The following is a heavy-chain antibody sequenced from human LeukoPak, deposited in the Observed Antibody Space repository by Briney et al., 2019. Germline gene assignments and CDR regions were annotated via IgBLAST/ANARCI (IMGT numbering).Heavy chain of an antibody. CDR1: GGSFSGYY. J-gene: IGHJ4*02. D-gene: IGHD2-2*01. CDR2: INHSGST. CDR3: ARRGTIRYCSSTSCLFNDY. V-gene: IGHV4-34*01. Sequence: SETLSLACAVYGGSFSGYYWSWIRQPPGNGLEWIGEINHSGSTNYNPSLKSRVTISVDTSKNQFSLKLSSVTAADTAVYYCARRGTIRYCSSTSCLFNDYWGQGTLVTVSS.